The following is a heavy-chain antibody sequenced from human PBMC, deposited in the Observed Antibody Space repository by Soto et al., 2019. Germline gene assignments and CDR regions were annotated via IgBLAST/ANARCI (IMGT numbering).Heavy chain of an antibody. CDR1: GYTFTGYY. J-gene: IGHJ3*02. D-gene: IGHD3-10*01. CDR2: INPNSGGT. V-gene: IGHV1-2*04. CDR3: ARAPSFDYYGSGSYYAPDAAFDI. Sequence: ASVKVSCKASGYTFTGYYMHWVRQAPGQGLEWMGWINPNSGGTNYAQKFQGWVTMTRDTSISTAYMELSRLRSDDTAVYYCARAPSFDYYGSGSYYAPDAAFDIWGQGTMVTVS.